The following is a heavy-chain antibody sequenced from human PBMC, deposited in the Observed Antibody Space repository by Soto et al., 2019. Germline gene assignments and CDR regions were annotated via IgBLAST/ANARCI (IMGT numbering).Heavy chain of an antibody. V-gene: IGHV3-15*01. CDR2: IKSKTDGGTT. D-gene: IGHD5-12*01. CDR3: TTDRGWLQFLGYYYYYGMDV. Sequence: VGSLRLSCAASGFTFSNAWMSWVRQAPGKGLEWVGRIKSKTDGGTTDYAAPVKGRFTISRDDSKNTLYLQMNSLKTEDTAVYYCTTDRGWLQFLGYYYYYGMDVWGQGTTVTVSS. J-gene: IGHJ6*02. CDR1: GFTFSNAW.